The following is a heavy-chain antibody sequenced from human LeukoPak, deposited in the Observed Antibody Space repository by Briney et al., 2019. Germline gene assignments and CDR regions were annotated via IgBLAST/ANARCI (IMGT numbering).Heavy chain of an antibody. CDR3: ARAPEPGDYASYYFDY. D-gene: IGHD4-17*01. CDR1: GGSISSGGYY. Sequence: SQTLSLTCTVSGGSISSGGYYWSWIRQHPGQGLEWIGYIYYSGSTYYNPSLKSRVTISVDTSKNQFSLKLSSVTAADTAVYYCARAPEPGDYASYYFDYWGQGTLVTVSS. CDR2: IYYSGST. J-gene: IGHJ4*02. V-gene: IGHV4-31*03.